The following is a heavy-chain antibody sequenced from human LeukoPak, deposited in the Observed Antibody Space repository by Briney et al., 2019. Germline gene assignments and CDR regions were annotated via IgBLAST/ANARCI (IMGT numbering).Heavy chain of an antibody. J-gene: IGHJ4*02. Sequence: PSETLSLTCTVSGGSISSGDYYWSWIRQPPGKGLEWIGYIYYSGSTYYNPSLKSRVTISVDTSKNQFSLKLSSVTAADTAVYYCARARIVVVTADYFDYRGQGTLVTVSS. CDR2: IYYSGST. V-gene: IGHV4-30-4*01. CDR3: ARARIVVVTADYFDY. D-gene: IGHD2-21*02. CDR1: GGSISSGDYY.